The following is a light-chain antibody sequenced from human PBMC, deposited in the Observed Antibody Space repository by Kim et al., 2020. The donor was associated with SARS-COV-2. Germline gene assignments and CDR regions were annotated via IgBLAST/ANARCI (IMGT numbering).Light chain of an antibody. J-gene: IGKJ4*01. CDR2: DAS. CDR1: QGISSS. CDR3: QQFNSYPLT. Sequence: AIQLTQSPSSLSASVGDRVTITCRASQGISSSLAWYQQKPGKAPNLLIYDASSLESGVPSRFSGSGSGTDFTLTISSLHPEDFATYYCQQFNSYPLTFGGGTKLEI. V-gene: IGKV1-13*02.